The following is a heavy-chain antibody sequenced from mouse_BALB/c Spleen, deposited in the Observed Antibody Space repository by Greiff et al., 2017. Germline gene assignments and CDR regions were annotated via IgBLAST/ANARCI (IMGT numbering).Heavy chain of an antibody. CDR1: GFTFSSFG. CDR3: ARPLLNAMDY. V-gene: IGHV5-17*02. CDR2: ISSGSSTI. J-gene: IGHJ4*01. D-gene: IGHD2-1*01. Sequence: EVQVVESGGGLVQPGGSRKLSCAASGFTFSSFGMHWVRQAPEKGLEWVAYISSGSSTIYYADTVKGRFTISRDNPKNTLFLQMTSLRSEDTAMYYCARPLLNAMDYWGQGTSVTVSS.